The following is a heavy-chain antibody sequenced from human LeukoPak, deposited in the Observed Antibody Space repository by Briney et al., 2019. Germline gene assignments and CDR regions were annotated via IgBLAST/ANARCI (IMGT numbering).Heavy chain of an antibody. V-gene: IGHV3-30*18. D-gene: IGHD3-10*01. J-gene: IGHJ4*02. CDR3: AKGTYGSGSYRPYYFDY. CDR1: GFTFSIYG. CDR2: ISYDGSNK. Sequence: SGGSLRLSCAASGFTFSIYGMHCGRQAPGKGLERVAVISYDGSNKYYADSVKGRFTISRDNSKNTLYLQMNSLRDEDTAVYYCAKGTYGSGSYRPYYFDYWGQGNLVTVSS.